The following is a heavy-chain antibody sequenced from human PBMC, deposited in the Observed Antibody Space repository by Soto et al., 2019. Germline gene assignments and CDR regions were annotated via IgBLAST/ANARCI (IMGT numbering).Heavy chain of an antibody. CDR1: GFTFSSYS. Sequence: GGSLRLSCAASGFTFSSYSMSWVRQAPGKGLEWVSAISGSGGSTYYADSVKGRFTISRDNSKNTLYLQMNSLRAEDTAVYYCAKRPRNVGAFDIWGQGTMVTVSS. D-gene: IGHD3-10*02. CDR2: ISGSGGST. J-gene: IGHJ3*02. CDR3: AKRPRNVGAFDI. V-gene: IGHV3-23*01.